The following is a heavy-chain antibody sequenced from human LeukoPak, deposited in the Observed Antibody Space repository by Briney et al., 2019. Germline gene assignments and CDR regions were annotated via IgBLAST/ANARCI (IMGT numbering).Heavy chain of an antibody. CDR3: ARDLGARTGSDYGDYYFDY. J-gene: IGHJ4*02. Sequence: ASVKVSCKASGGTFSSYAISWVRQAPGQGLEWMGIINTSGGSTSYAQKFQGRVTMTRDTSTSTVYMELSSLRSEDTAVYYCARDLGARTGSDYGDYYFDYWGQGTLVTVSS. V-gene: IGHV1-46*01. CDR2: INTSGGST. D-gene: IGHD4-17*01. CDR1: GGTFSSYA.